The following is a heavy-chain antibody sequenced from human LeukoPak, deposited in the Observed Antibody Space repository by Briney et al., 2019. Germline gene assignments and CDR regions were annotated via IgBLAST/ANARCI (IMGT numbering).Heavy chain of an antibody. CDR1: GYTFTGYY. V-gene: IGHV1-2*02. D-gene: IGHD3-10*01. CDR3: ARDQGYYGSGSYSFDY. CDR2: INPNSGGT. Sequence: GASVKVSCKASGYTFTGYYMHWVRQAPGQGLEWMGWINPNSGGTNYAQKFQGRATMTRDTSISTAYMELSRLRSDDTAVYYCARDQGYYGSGSYSFDYWGQGTLVTVSS. J-gene: IGHJ4*02.